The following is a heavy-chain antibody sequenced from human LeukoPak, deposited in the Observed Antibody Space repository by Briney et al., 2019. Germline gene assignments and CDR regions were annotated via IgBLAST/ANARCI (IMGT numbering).Heavy chain of an antibody. J-gene: IGHJ4*02. D-gene: IGHD3-10*01. CDR3: ARDRSGTYF. CDR2: IDTSDSGT. V-gene: IGHV3-23*01. CDR1: GFTFSSYA. Sequence: GGSLRLSCAASGFTFSSYATSWVRQAPGKGLEWVSLIDTSDSGTYYADSVKGRFTISRDNSKNTLYLQMNSLRADDTAVYYCARDRSGTYFWGQGSLVTVSS.